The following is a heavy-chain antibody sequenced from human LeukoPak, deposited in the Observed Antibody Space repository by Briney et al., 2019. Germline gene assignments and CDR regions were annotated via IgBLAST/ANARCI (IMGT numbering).Heavy chain of an antibody. CDR1: GYTFTSYD. J-gene: IGHJ6*02. V-gene: IGHV1-8*01. CDR2: MNPNSGNT. CDR3: ARGGYYDILTGYLGSYYYGKDV. Sequence: ASVKVSCKASGYTFTSYDINWVRQATGQGLEWMGWMNPNSGNTGYAQKFQGRVTMTRNTSISTAYMELSSLRSEDTAVYYCARGGYYDILTGYLGSYYYGKDVWGQGTTVTVSS. D-gene: IGHD3-9*01.